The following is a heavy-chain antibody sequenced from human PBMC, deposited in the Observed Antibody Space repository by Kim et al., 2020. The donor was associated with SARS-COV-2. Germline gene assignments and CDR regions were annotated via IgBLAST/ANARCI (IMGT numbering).Heavy chain of an antibody. CDR1: GFTFSSFW. V-gene: IGHV3-7*01. J-gene: IGHJ4*02. CDR3: ARDGGVVVGSTRRGY. CDR2: INQDGSEK. Sequence: GGSLRLSCAASGFTFSSFWLSWVRQAPGKGLEWVANINQDGSEKYYVDSVKGRFTISRDNAKNSLYLQMNSLRAEDTAVYYCARDGGVVVGSTRRGYWGQGTWSPSPQ. D-gene: IGHD1-26*01.